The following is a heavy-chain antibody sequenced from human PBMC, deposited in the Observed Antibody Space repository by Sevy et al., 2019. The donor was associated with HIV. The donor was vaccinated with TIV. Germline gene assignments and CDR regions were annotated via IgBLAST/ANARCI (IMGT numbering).Heavy chain of an antibody. V-gene: IGHV1-24*01. J-gene: IGHJ4*02. CDR2: FDPEDGKT. CDR1: GYTLTQLS. D-gene: IGHD3-22*01. Sequence: ASVKVSCKVSGYTLTQLSMHWVRQAPGKGLEWMGTFDPEDGKTIYAQKFQGRVTLTEDTSTDTAYMELSSLRPEDTAVFYCTITKDYYDNSGYPFYYWGQGTLVTVSS. CDR3: TITKDYYDNSGYPFYY.